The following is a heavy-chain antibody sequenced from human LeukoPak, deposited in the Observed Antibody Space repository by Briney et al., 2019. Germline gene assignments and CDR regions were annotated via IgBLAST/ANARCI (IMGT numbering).Heavy chain of an antibody. J-gene: IGHJ4*02. CDR3: ARDLSRAYALGTYYNPEGLGY. CDR1: GGSISRYY. D-gene: IGHD3-10*01. CDR2: IYTSGSN. V-gene: IGHV4-4*07. Sequence: SETLSLTCTVAGGSISRYYWTWIRQPAGKGLEWIGRIYTSGSNNQNPSLKSRVTMSVDTSKDQFSLKLSSVTAADTAVYYCARDLSRAYALGTYYNPEGLGYWGQGTLVTVSS.